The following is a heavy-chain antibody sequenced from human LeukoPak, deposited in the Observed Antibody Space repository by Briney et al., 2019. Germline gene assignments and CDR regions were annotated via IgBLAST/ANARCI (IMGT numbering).Heavy chain of an antibody. J-gene: IGHJ4*02. CDR1: GFTFSDYY. V-gene: IGHV3-11*04. D-gene: IGHD4-11*01. Sequence: GGSLRLSCAASGFTFSDYYMSWIRQAPGKGLEWVPYISSSGSTIYYSDSVKGRFTISRDNAKNSLYLQMNSLRAEDTAVYYCARDSMTTAFDYRGQGTLVTVSS. CDR2: ISSSGSTI. CDR3: ARDSMTTAFDY.